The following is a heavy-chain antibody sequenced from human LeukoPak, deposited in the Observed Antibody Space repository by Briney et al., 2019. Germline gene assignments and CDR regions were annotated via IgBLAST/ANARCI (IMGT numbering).Heavy chain of an antibody. CDR2: ISYDGSNK. J-gene: IGHJ4*02. D-gene: IGHD1-7*01. Sequence: GGSLRLSCAASGFTFSGCAMGWVRQAPGKGLEWVAVISYDGSNKYYADSVKGRFTISRDNSKNTLYLQMNSLRAEDTAVYYCAKATGYNWNYKIDYWGQGTLVTVSS. CDR3: AKATGYNWNYKIDY. V-gene: IGHV3-30*18. CDR1: GFTFSGCA.